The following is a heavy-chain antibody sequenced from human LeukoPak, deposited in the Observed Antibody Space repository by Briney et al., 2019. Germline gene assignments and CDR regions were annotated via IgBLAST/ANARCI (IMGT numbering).Heavy chain of an antibody. CDR3: ARDENVDIVATLDY. Sequence: ASVNVSRKASGYTFTGYYMHWVRQAPGQGLEWMGWINPNSGGTNYAQKFQGRVTMTRDTSTSTVYMELSSLRSEDTAVYYCARDENVDIVATLDYWGQGTLVTVSS. CDR1: GYTFTGYY. J-gene: IGHJ4*02. D-gene: IGHD5-12*01. V-gene: IGHV1-2*02. CDR2: INPNSGGT.